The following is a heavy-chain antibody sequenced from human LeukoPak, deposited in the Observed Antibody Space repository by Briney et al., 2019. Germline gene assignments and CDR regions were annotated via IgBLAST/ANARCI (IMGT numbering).Heavy chain of an antibody. D-gene: IGHD3-3*01. CDR2: IWYDGSNK. Sequence: GRSLRLSCAVSGFTFSSYGMHWVRQAPGKGLEWVAVIWYDGSNKYYADSVKGRFTISRDNSKNTLYLQMNSLRAEDTAVYYCARGYEFWSGYRYYFDYWGQGTLVTVSS. V-gene: IGHV3-33*01. J-gene: IGHJ4*02. CDR1: GFTFSSYG. CDR3: ARGYEFWSGYRYYFDY.